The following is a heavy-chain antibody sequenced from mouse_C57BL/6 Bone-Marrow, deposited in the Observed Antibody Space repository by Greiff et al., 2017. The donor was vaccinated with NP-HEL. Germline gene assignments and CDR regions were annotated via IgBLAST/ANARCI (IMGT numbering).Heavy chain of an antibody. Sequence: QVQLKQPGAELVMPGASVKLSCKASGYTFTSYWMHWVKQRPGQGLEWIGEIDPSDSYTNYNQKFKGKSTLTVDKSSSTAYMQLSSLTSEDSAVYYCAIYYDYSYYAMDYWGQGTSVTVSS. V-gene: IGHV1-69*01. CDR3: AIYYDYSYYAMDY. J-gene: IGHJ4*01. CDR2: IDPSDSYT. D-gene: IGHD2-4*01. CDR1: GYTFTSYW.